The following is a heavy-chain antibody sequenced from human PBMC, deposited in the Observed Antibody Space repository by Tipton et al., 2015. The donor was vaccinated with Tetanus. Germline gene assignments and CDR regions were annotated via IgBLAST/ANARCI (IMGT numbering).Heavy chain of an antibody. D-gene: IGHD2-15*01. J-gene: IGHJ5*02. CDR2: VYDSGDT. Sequence: TLSLTCAVSGGPITSSHWWSWVRQPPGKGLEWIGEVYDSGDTGYNPSLRSRVTMSVDKSNNRFSLELRFVTAADTAVYYCARVRRGCSGGGCYSSFDPWGQGSLVIVSS. V-gene: IGHV4-4*02. CDR1: GGPITSSHW. CDR3: ARVRRGCSGGGCYSSFDP.